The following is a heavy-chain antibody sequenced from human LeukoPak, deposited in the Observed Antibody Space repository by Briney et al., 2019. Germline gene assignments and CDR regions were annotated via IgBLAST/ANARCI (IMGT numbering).Heavy chain of an antibody. D-gene: IGHD3-22*01. J-gene: IGHJ3*02. CDR1: GGSISSSSYY. V-gene: IGHV4-39*01. CDR3: ARLYRRSSGAFDI. Sequence: SETLSLTCTVSGGSISSSSYYWGWIRQPPGKGLEWIGSIYYSGSTYYNPSLKSRVTISVDTSKNQFSLKLSSVTAADTALYYCARLYRRSSGAFDIWGQGTMVTVSS. CDR2: IYYSGST.